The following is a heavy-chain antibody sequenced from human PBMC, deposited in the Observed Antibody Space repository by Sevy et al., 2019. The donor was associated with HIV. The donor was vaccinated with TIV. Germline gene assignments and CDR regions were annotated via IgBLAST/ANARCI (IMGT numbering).Heavy chain of an antibody. Sequence: GGSMRLSCAASGFTFSSYSMNWVRQAPGKGLEWVSSISSSSSYIYYADSVKGRFTISRDNAKNSLYLQMNSLRAEDTAVYYCARGKYCSGGSCYNLDAFDIWGQGTMVTVSS. V-gene: IGHV3-21*01. CDR1: GFTFSSYS. CDR2: ISSSSSYI. D-gene: IGHD2-15*01. CDR3: ARGKYCSGGSCYNLDAFDI. J-gene: IGHJ3*02.